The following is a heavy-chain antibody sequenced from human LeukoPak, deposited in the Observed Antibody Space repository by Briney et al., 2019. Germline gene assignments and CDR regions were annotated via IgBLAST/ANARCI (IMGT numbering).Heavy chain of an antibody. CDR2: INHSGST. D-gene: IGHD2-2*03. V-gene: IGHV4-34*01. Sequence: SETLSLTCAVYGGSFSGYYWSWIRQPPGKGLEWIGEINHSGSTNYNPSLKSRVTISVDTSKNQFSLKLSSVTAADTAVYYCARGLDIVVVPAAMGRRRCYGMGVWGQGTTVTVSS. J-gene: IGHJ6*02. CDR1: GGSFSGYY. CDR3: ARGLDIVVVPAAMGRRRCYGMGV.